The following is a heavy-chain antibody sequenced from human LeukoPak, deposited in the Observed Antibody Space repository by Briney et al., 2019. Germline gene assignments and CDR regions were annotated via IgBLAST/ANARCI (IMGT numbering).Heavy chain of an antibody. J-gene: IGHJ3*02. CDR1: GYTFTVYY. CDR2: INPNSGGT. D-gene: IGHD6-19*01. Sequence: VASVTVSFKASGYTFTVYYMHWVRQAPGQGVEWMGWINPNSGGTNYAQKFQGRVTMTGDTSISTAYMELSRLRSDDTAVYYCARTLSGIAVFSGWRVPNDAFDIWGQGTMVTVSS. CDR3: ARTLSGIAVFSGWRVPNDAFDI. V-gene: IGHV1-2*02.